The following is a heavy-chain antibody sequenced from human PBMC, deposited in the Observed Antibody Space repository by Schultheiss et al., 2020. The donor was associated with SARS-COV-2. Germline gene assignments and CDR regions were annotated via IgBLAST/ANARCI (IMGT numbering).Heavy chain of an antibody. CDR1: GFTFSSYG. CDR2: VYHSGST. Sequence: GSLRLSCAASGFTFSSYGMHWVRQAPGKGLEWIGYVYHSGSTNYNPSLKSRVTISVDTSKNQFSLKMSSVTAADTAVYYCARVSRTSWFDPWGQGTLVTVSS. D-gene: IGHD1-7*01. V-gene: IGHV4-59*12. J-gene: IGHJ5*02. CDR3: ARVSRTSWFDP.